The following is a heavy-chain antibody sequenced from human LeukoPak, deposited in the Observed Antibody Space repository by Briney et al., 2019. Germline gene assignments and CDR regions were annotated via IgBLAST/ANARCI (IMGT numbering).Heavy chain of an antibody. V-gene: IGHV4-4*09. CDR3: ARHRDIVVVPAAIHPLDY. CDR2: IYTSGST. J-gene: IGHJ4*02. CDR1: GGSISSYY. Sequence: SETLSLTCTVSGGSISSYYWSWIRQPPGKGLDWIGYIYTSGSTNYNPSLKSRVTISVDTSKNQFSLKLSSVTAADTAVYYCARHRDIVVVPAAIHPLDYWGQGTLVTVSS. D-gene: IGHD2-2*01.